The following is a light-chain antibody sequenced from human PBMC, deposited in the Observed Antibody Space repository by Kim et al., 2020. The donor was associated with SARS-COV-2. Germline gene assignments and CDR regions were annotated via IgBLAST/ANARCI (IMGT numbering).Light chain of an antibody. V-gene: IGKV1-39*01. CDR3: HQSFTTPWT. J-gene: IGKJ1*01. Sequence: VGDTVTMACRASQTIMKDLNWYQQKPGKAPKVLIYGATTLQSGVPSRFRGSASGTYFTLTISSLQPEDCATYYCHQSFTTPWTFGQGTKVDIK. CDR2: GAT. CDR1: QTIMKD.